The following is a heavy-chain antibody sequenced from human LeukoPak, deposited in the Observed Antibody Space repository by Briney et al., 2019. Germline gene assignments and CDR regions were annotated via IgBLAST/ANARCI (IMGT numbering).Heavy chain of an antibody. CDR3: VRRGDANSGWGAHDY. Sequence: GGSLRLSCAASGFTFNKNAMSWVRQAPGKGLEWVSTIGGSDESTFYTDSVESRFTISRDSSKNMLHLQMSSLTGEDTALYYCVRRGDANSGWGAHDYWGQGALVTVPS. V-gene: IGHV3-23*01. CDR1: GFTFNKNA. CDR2: IGGSDEST. J-gene: IGHJ4*02. D-gene: IGHD6-19*01.